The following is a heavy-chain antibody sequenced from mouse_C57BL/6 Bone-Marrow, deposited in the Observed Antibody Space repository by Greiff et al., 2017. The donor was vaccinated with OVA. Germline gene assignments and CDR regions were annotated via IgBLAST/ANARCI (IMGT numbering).Heavy chain of an antibody. CDR1: GYAFSSSW. CDR3: ARCSNYVRAMDY. V-gene: IGHV1-82*01. Sequence: QVQLQQSGPELVKPGASVKISCKASGYAFSSSWMNWVKQRPGKGLEWIGRIYPGDGDTNYNGKFKGKATLTADKSSSTAYMQRSSLTSEDSAVYFCARCSNYVRAMDYWGQGTSVTVSS. D-gene: IGHD2-5*01. J-gene: IGHJ4*01. CDR2: IYPGDGDT.